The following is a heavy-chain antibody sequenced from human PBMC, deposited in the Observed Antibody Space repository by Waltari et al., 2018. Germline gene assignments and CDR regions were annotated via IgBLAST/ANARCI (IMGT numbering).Heavy chain of an antibody. CDR3: AKQPAAAASFDY. V-gene: IGHV3-23*03. CDR1: GFTFSSYA. CDR2: IYSGGST. Sequence: EVQLLESGGGLVQPGGSLRLSCAASGFTFSSYAMSWVRQAPGKGLEWGSVIYSGGSTYYADSVKGRFTISRDNSKNTLYLQMNSLRAEDTAVYYCAKQPAAAASFDYWGQGTLVTVSS. D-gene: IGHD6-13*01. J-gene: IGHJ4*02.